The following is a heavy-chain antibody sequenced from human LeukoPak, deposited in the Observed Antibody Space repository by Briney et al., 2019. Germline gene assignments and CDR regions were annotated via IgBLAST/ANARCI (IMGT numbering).Heavy chain of an antibody. CDR3: AKDKAAWGSGEYFDY. V-gene: IGHV3-23*01. CDR1: GFTFSSYA. Sequence: AGGSLRLSCAASGFTFSSYAMAWVRQAPGKGLEWVSTITDSSRSTYYADSVKGRFTISRDNSKNTLYLQMSSLRAEDTAVYYCAKDKAAWGSGEYFDYWGQGTLVTVSS. J-gene: IGHJ4*02. CDR2: ITDSSRST. D-gene: IGHD7-27*01.